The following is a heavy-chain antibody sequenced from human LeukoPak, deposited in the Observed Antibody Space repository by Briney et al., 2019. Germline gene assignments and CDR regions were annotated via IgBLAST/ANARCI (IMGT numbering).Heavy chain of an antibody. CDR3: ARDFSGYDVGY. V-gene: IGHV4-38-2*02. D-gene: IGHD5-12*01. Sequence: SETLSLTCAVSGYSISSGYFWGWIRQPPGKGLEWIGSIYHSRSTYYNASLRSRVTIPVDTSKNEFSLKLSFLSAADTAVYYCARDFSGYDVGYWGQGILVTVSS. CDR2: IYHSRST. J-gene: IGHJ4*02. CDR1: GYSISSGYF.